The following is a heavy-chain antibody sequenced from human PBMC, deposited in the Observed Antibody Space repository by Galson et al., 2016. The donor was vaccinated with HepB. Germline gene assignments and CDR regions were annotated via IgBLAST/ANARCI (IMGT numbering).Heavy chain of an antibody. D-gene: IGHD4-23*01. CDR2: SRNRLHSFTT. J-gene: IGHJ6*02. CDR1: GLTFSDHY. CDR3: TRGLLVTTVFYGMDV. V-gene: IGHV3-72*01. Sequence: SLRLSCAASGLTFSDHYMDWVRQAPGEGLEWVARSRNRLHSFTTEYAASVKGKFTISRDDSRSSLYLQMNSLKTEDTAVYYCTRGLLVTTVFYGMDVWGQGTTVTVSS.